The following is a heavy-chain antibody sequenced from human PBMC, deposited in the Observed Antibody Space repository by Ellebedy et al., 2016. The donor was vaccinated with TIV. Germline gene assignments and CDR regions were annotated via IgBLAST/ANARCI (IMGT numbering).Heavy chain of an antibody. Sequence: GESLKISXAASGFTFSDYYMSWIRQAPGKGLEWVSYISSSGSTIYYADSVKGRFTISRDNAKNSLYLQMNSLRAEDTAVYYCARESATYCSSASCYLNYMDVWGKGTTVTVSS. J-gene: IGHJ6*03. V-gene: IGHV3-11*01. CDR2: ISSSGSTI. CDR1: GFTFSDYY. D-gene: IGHD2-2*01. CDR3: ARESATYCSSASCYLNYMDV.